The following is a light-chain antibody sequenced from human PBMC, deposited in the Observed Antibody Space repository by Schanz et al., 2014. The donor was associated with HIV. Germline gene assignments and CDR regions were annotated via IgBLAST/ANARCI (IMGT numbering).Light chain of an antibody. Sequence: IVLTQSPGTLSLSPGERVTLSCRTTQIISTSLAWYQQRPGHPPRLLVYGASSRAAGIPDRFSGSGSGTEFTLTISSLQSEDFAVYYCHQYNNLPLTFGGGTKVEIK. J-gene: IGKJ4*01. CDR3: HQYNNLPLT. CDR2: GAS. CDR1: QIISTS. V-gene: IGKV3D-15*01.